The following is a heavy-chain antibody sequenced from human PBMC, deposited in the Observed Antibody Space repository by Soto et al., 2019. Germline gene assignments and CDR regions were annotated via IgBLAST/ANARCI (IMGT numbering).Heavy chain of an antibody. Sequence: QLQLQESGSGLVKPSQTLSLTCAVSGGSISSGGYSWSWIRQPPGKGLEWIGYIYHSGSTYYNPSPQSRVTMSVDRSKNQFYLKLSSVTAADTAVYYCARAGGLGAVAVDYWGQGTLVTVSS. V-gene: IGHV4-30-2*01. CDR1: GGSISSGGYS. CDR3: ARAGGLGAVAVDY. D-gene: IGHD6-19*01. CDR2: IYHSGST. J-gene: IGHJ4*02.